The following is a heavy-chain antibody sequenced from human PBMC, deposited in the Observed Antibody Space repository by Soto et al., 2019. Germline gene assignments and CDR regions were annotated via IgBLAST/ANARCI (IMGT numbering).Heavy chain of an antibody. CDR3: ARGGPFTIFGVVYPDY. V-gene: IGHV1-8*01. J-gene: IGHJ4*02. CDR2: MNPNSGNT. D-gene: IGHD3-3*01. CDR1: GYTFTSCD. Sequence: GASVKVSCKASGYTFTSCDINWVRQATGQGLEWMGWMNPNSGNTGYAQKFQGRVTMTRNTSISTAYMELSSLRSEDTAVYYCARGGPFTIFGVVYPDYWGQGTLVTVSS.